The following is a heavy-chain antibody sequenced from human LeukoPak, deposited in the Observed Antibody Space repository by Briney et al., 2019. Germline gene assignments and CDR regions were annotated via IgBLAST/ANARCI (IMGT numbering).Heavy chain of an antibody. CDR2: IIPILGIA. D-gene: IGHD6-19*01. J-gene: IGHJ4*02. Sequence: ASVKVSCKASGYTFTSYGISWVRQAPGQGLEWMGRIIPILGIANYAQKFQGRVTITADKSTSTAYMELSSLRSEDTAVYYCARENSSGFYWGQGTLVTVSS. CDR3: ARENSSGFY. V-gene: IGHV1-69*04. CDR1: GYTFTSYG.